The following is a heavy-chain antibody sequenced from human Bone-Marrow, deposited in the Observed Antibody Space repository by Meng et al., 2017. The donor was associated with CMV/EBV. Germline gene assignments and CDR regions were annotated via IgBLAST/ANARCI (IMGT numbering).Heavy chain of an antibody. Sequence: SVKVSCKASGVNFNHYAINWVRQAPGRGLEWVGGIIPSLEIANYAQKLQGRVTITADKSTSTAYMELNSLRSEDTAVYYCARDLGLAVVGYFDYWGQGTLVTVSS. CDR1: GVNFNHYA. CDR2: IIPSLEIA. J-gene: IGHJ4*02. CDR3: ARDLGLAVVGYFDY. D-gene: IGHD6-6*01. V-gene: IGHV1-69*10.